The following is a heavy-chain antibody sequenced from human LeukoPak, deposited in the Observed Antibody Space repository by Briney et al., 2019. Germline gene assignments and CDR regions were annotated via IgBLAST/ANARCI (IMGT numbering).Heavy chain of an antibody. J-gene: IGHJ3*02. CDR3: ARVPRGVVGATRAAFDI. V-gene: IGHV3-53*01. Sequence: GGSLRLSCAASGFTVSSNYMSWVRQAPGKGLEWVSVIYSGGSTYYADSVKGRFTISRDNSKNTLYLQMNSLRAEDTAVYYCARVPRGVVGATRAAFDIWGQGTMVTVSS. D-gene: IGHD1-26*01. CDR1: GFTVSSNY. CDR2: IYSGGST.